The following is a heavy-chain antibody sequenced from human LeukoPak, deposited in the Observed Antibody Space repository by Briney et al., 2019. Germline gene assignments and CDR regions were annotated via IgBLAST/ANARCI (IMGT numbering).Heavy chain of an antibody. CDR1: GFTFSSYA. D-gene: IGHD2-2*01. Sequence: GGSLRLSCAASGFTFSSYAMSWVRQAPGKGLEWVSAISGSGGSTYYADSVKGRFTISRGNSKNTLYLQMNSLRAEDTAVYYCAKDIVVVPAAIYSSSWYDYWGQGTLVTVSS. CDR2: ISGSGGST. CDR3: AKDIVVVPAAIYSSSWYDY. J-gene: IGHJ4*02. V-gene: IGHV3-23*01.